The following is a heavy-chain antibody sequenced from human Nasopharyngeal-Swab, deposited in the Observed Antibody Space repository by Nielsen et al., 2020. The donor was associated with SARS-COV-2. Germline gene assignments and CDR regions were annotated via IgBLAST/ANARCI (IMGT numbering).Heavy chain of an antibody. CDR1: GFTFSSYD. V-gene: IGHV3-13*04. Sequence: GESLKISCAASGFTFSSYDMHWVRQATGKGLEWVSAIGTAGDTYYPGSVKGRFTISRENAKNSLYLQMNSLRAGDTAVYYCARGYDSSGYLRPIDVFDIWGQGTMVTVSS. J-gene: IGHJ3*02. CDR3: ARGYDSSGYLRPIDVFDI. CDR2: IGTAGDT. D-gene: IGHD3-22*01.